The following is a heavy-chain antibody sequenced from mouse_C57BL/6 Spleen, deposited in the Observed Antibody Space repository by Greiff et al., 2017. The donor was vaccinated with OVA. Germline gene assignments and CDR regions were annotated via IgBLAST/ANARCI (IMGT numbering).Heavy chain of an antibody. D-gene: IGHD2-4*01. CDR2: IDPEDGET. CDR1: GFNIKDYY. V-gene: IGHV14-2*01. J-gene: IGHJ3*01. Sequence: EVQVVESGAELVKPGASVKLSCTASGFNIKDYYMHWVKQRTEQGLEWIGRIDPEDGETKYAPKFQGKATITADTSSNTAYLQLSSLTSEDTAVYYCASYDYERFAYWGQGTLVTVSA. CDR3: ASYDYERFAY.